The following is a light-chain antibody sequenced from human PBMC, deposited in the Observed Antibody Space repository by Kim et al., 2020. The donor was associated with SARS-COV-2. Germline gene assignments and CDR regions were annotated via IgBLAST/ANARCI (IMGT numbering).Light chain of an antibody. CDR2: DDN. J-gene: IGLJ3*02. CDR1: SGSIASNY. V-gene: IGLV6-57*03. Sequence: NFMLTQPHSVSESPGKTVTISCTRSSGSIASNYVQWYQQRPGSAPTTVIYDDNRRPSGVPDRFSGSIDSSSNSASLTISGLKPEDEADYYCPSDDGSSWVFGGGTELTVL. CDR3: PSDDGSSWV.